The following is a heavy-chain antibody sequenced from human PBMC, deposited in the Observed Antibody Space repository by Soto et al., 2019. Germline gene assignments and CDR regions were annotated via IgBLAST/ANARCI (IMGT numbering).Heavy chain of an antibody. Sequence: ASVKVSCKASGYTFTSYGISWVRQAPGQGLEWMGWISAYNGNTNYAQKLQGRVTMTTDTSTSTAYMELRSLRSDDTAVYYCARVGVITFGGVIVIPDYFDYWGQGTLVTVSS. D-gene: IGHD3-16*02. CDR3: ARVGVITFGGVIVIPDYFDY. V-gene: IGHV1-18*01. CDR2: ISAYNGNT. CDR1: GYTFTSYG. J-gene: IGHJ4*02.